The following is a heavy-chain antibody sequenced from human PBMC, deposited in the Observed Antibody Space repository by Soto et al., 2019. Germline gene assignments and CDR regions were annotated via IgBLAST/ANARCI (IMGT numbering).Heavy chain of an antibody. CDR3: AKLSSVTMIVDVITGRSFDY. CDR2: ISGSGKST. CDR1: GFTFSSYA. D-gene: IGHD3-22*01. Sequence: QLLESGGGLVQPGGSLRLSCAVSGFTFSSYAMSWVRQAPGKGLEWISGISGSGKSTNYADSVKGRFTTSRDNSKNTLYLQMSGLRAEDTAIYYCAKLSSVTMIVDVITGRSFDYWGQGTLVTVSS. V-gene: IGHV3-23*01. J-gene: IGHJ4*02.